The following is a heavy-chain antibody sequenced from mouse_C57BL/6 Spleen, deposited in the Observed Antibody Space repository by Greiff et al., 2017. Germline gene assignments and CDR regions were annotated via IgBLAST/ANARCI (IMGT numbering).Heavy chain of an antibody. Sequence: VHLVESGAELVKPGASVKLSCKASGYTFTEYTIHWVKQRSGQGLEWIGWFYPGSGRIKYNEKFKDKATLTADKSSSTVYIELSRLTAEDSAVYFCARHEERDSSGLIDYWGQGTTLTVSS. J-gene: IGHJ2*01. V-gene: IGHV1-62-2*01. CDR2: FYPGSGRI. CDR3: ARHEERDSSGLIDY. CDR1: GYTFTEYT. D-gene: IGHD3-2*02.